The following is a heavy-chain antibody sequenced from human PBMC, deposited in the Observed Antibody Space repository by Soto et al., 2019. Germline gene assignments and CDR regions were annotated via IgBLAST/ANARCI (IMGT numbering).Heavy chain of an antibody. J-gene: IGHJ4*02. D-gene: IGHD3-10*01. CDR2: ISWNSGSI. Sequence: DVQLVESGGGLVQPGRSLRLSCAASGFTFDDYAMHWVRQAPGKGLEWVSGISWNSGSIGYADSVKGRFTISRDNAKNSLYLQMNSLRAEDTALYYCVKDGRFGELSLYYFDYWGQGTLVTVSS. CDR1: GFTFDDYA. CDR3: VKDGRFGELSLYYFDY. V-gene: IGHV3-9*01.